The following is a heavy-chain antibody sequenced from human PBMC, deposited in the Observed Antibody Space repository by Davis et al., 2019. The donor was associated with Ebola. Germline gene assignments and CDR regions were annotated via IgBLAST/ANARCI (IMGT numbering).Heavy chain of an antibody. CDR1: GFTFGDYA. Sequence: GESLKISCTASGFTFGDYAMSWVRQAPGKGLEWVGFIRSKAYGGTTEYAASVKGRFTISRDDSKSIAYLQMNNLKTDDTAFYCCTREFGGSYDYWGQGTLVTVSS. CDR2: IRSKAYGGTT. D-gene: IGHD1-26*01. CDR3: TREFGGSYDY. V-gene: IGHV3-49*04. J-gene: IGHJ4*02.